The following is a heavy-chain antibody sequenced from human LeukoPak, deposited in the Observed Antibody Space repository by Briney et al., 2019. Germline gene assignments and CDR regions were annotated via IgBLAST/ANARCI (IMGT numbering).Heavy chain of an antibody. Sequence: GGSLRLSCAASGFTFSSYAMSWVRQAPGKGLEWVANIKRDGSEKYYVDSVKGRFTISRDNAKNSLYLQMNSLRVEDTAVYYCAGGEYYYDGGYWGQGTLVTVSS. D-gene: IGHD3-22*01. CDR2: IKRDGSEK. V-gene: IGHV3-7*04. CDR3: AGGEYYYDGGY. CDR1: GFTFSSYA. J-gene: IGHJ1*01.